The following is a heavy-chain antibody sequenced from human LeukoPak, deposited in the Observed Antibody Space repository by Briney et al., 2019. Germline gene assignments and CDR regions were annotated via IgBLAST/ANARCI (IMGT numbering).Heavy chain of an antibody. CDR2: IYHSGST. CDR1: GYSISSGYY. J-gene: IGHJ4*02. D-gene: IGHD3-3*01. CDR3: ARLPLKTIAVTYDQLEWFPLNYFDY. Sequence: PSETLSLTCTVSGYSISSGYYWGWIRQPPGKGLEWIGSIYHSGSTYYNPSLKSRVTISVDTSKNQFSLKLSSVTAADTAVYYCARLPLKTIAVTYDQLEWFPLNYFDYWGQGTLVTVSS. V-gene: IGHV4-38-2*02.